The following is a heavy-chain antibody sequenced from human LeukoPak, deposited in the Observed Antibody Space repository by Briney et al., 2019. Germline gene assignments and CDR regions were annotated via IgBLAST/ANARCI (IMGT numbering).Heavy chain of an antibody. CDR3: VKGRISEDGLDF. Sequence: GGSLRLSCAGSGFTFSSYAMSWVRQAPGKGLEWVSTISGSGGAGTYYADSVEGRFTISRDNSKNMLYLQMNSLRAEDTAVYYCVKGRISEDGLDFWGQGTLVTVSS. CDR1: GFTFSSYA. D-gene: IGHD6-19*01. V-gene: IGHV3-23*01. CDR2: ISGSGGAGT. J-gene: IGHJ4*02.